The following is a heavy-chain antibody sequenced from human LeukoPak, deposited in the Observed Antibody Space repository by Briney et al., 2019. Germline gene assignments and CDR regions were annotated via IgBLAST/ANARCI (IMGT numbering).Heavy chain of an antibody. CDR3: ARGQCSSPSCRYFDY. CDR1: GVTFNNYV. V-gene: IGHV3-66*01. D-gene: IGHD2-2*01. CDR2: ITSGGNS. J-gene: IGHJ4*02. Sequence: GESLRLSCAASGVTFNNYVMNWVRQAPGKGLEWVSVITSGGNSYYADSVKGRFTISRDNSKNTLYLQMNSLRAEDTAVYYCARGQCSSPSCRYFDYWGQGTLVTVSS.